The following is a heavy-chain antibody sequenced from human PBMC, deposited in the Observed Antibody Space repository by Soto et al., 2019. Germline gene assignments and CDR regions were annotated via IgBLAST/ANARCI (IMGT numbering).Heavy chain of an antibody. J-gene: IGHJ4*02. D-gene: IGHD6-19*01. CDR1: GFTFSDYY. V-gene: IGHV3-11*01. CDR2: ISSSGSTI. Sequence: PGGSLRLSCAASGFTFSDYYMSWIRQAPGKGLGWVSYISSSGSTIYYADSVKGRFTISRDNAKNSLYLQMDSLRAEDTAVYYCARDLSYSSGWYLFGYWGQGTLVTVSS. CDR3: ARDLSYSSGWYLFGY.